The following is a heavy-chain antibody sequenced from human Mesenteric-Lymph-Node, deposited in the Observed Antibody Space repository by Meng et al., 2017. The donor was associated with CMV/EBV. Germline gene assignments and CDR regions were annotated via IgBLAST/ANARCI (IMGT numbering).Heavy chain of an antibody. CDR1: GFIFDDYT. D-gene: IGHD5-12*01. V-gene: IGHV3-43*01. CDR3: ASPTRGAS. CDR2: ISWDGGSA. Sequence: GESLKISCAASGFIFDDYTMHWVRQAPGKGLEWVSLISWDGGSAYHADSVKGRFTTSRDNAKNSLYLQMNSLRAEDTAVYYCASPTRGASGGQGTLVTVSS. J-gene: IGHJ4*02.